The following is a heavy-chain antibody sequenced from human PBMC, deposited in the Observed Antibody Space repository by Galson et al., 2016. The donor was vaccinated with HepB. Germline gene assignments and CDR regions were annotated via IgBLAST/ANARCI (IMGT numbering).Heavy chain of an antibody. CDR2: LYHSGAA. Sequence: SETLSLTCAVSGYSINSAYYWGWTRQAPGKGLEWIASLYHSGAAYYKSSVRSRASISLDTSKNQFSLSLSSVTAADTAVYYCVRESDYTNGLFDDSRGQGTLVTVAS. V-gene: IGHV4-38-2*02. CDR1: GYSINSAYY. D-gene: IGHD4-11*01. CDR3: VRESDYTNGLFDDS. J-gene: IGHJ5*01.